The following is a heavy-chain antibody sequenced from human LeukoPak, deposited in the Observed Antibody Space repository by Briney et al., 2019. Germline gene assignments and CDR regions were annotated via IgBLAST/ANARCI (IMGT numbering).Heavy chain of an antibody. CDR2: INHSGST. Sequence: PSETLSLTCAVYGGSFSGYYWSWIRQPPGKGLEWIGEINHSGSTNYNPSLKSRVTISVDTSKNQFSLKLSSVTAADTAVYYCARGPGYCSSTSCHRRVYYYYGMDVWGQGTTVTVSS. J-gene: IGHJ6*02. V-gene: IGHV4-34*01. CDR3: ARGPGYCSSTSCHRRVYYYYGMDV. D-gene: IGHD2-2*01. CDR1: GGSFSGYY.